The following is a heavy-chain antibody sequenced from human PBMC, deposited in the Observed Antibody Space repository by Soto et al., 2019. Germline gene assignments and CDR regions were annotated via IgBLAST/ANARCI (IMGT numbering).Heavy chain of an antibody. CDR2: IYYTGST. CDR3: TRVGGYYGDYPNFDY. CDR1: GSSISPYY. Sequence: QVQLQESGPGLVRPSETLSLTCTVSGSSISPYYWSWIRQPPGKGLEWIGYIYYTGSTKYNPSLKSRVPMSLGTSRNQLSLKLSSVTAADTAVYYCTRVGGYYGDYPNFDYWGPGTLVAVSS. J-gene: IGHJ4*02. V-gene: IGHV4-59*13. D-gene: IGHD4-17*01.